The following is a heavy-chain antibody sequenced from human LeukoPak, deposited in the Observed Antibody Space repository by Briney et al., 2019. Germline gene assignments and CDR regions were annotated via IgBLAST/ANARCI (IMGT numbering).Heavy chain of an antibody. CDR3: AKFGGPDAFDI. D-gene: IGHD3-16*01. J-gene: IGHJ3*02. Sequence: PGGSLRLSCAASGFTFSSYGMHWVRQAPGKGLEWVAVIWYDGSNKYYADSVKGRFTISRDNSKNTLYLQMNSLRAEDTAVYYCAKFGGPDAFDIWGQGTMVTVSS. CDR1: GFTFSSYG. V-gene: IGHV3-33*06. CDR2: IWYDGSNK.